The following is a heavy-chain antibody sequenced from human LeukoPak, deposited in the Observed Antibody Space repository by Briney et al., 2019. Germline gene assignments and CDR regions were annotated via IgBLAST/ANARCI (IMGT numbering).Heavy chain of an antibody. Sequence: KAGGSLRLSCAASGFTFSSYSMNWVRQAPGKGLEWVSSISSSSSYIYYADSVKGRFTISRDNAKNSLYLQLTSLRAEDTAVYYCATRYCTISACRASSYKSFDVWGKGTTVTVSS. D-gene: IGHD2-8*01. CDR2: ISSSSSYI. J-gene: IGHJ6*04. CDR1: GFTFSSYS. CDR3: ATRYCTISACRASSYKSFDV. V-gene: IGHV3-21*01.